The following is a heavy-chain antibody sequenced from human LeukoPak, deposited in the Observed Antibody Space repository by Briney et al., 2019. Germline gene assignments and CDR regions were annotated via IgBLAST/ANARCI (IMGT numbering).Heavy chain of an antibody. D-gene: IGHD5-12*01. CDR1: GYTFTSYG. Sequence: GAAVKVSCKASGYTFTSYGISWVRQAPGQGLEWMGWISAYNGNTNYAQKLQGRGTMTTDTSTSPPYTALRRLRADEPPVYYCARGSGTNDYWGQGTLVTVSS. CDR3: ARGSGTNDY. V-gene: IGHV1-18*01. J-gene: IGHJ4*02. CDR2: ISAYNGNT.